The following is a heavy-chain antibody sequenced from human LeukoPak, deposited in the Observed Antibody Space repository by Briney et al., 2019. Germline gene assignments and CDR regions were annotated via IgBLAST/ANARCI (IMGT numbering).Heavy chain of an antibody. CDR3: ARDSPYDSSGYYYYYYYYGMDV. V-gene: IGHV1-3*01. D-gene: IGHD3-22*01. CDR2: INPGNGDT. Sequence: ASVKVSCKGSGYTFTNYAVHWVRQAPGQRLEWLGWINPGNGDTKYSQNFQGRVTVTSDTSAATAYVELNSLTSEDTAVYYCARDSPYDSSGYYYYYYYYGMDVWGQGTTVTVSS. J-gene: IGHJ6*02. CDR1: GYTFTNYA.